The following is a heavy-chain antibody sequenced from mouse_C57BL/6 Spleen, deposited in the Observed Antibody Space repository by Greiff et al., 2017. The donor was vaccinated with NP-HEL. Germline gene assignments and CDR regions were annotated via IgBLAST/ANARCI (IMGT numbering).Heavy chain of an antibody. CDR2: IDPSDSYT. CDR3: ARSGSSSWYFDV. J-gene: IGHJ1*03. CDR1: GYTFTSYW. D-gene: IGHD1-1*01. V-gene: IGHV1-50*01. Sequence: QVQLQQPGAELVKPGASVKLSCKASGYTFTSYWMQWVKQRPGQGLEWIGEIDPSDSYTNYNQKFKGKATLTVDTSSSTAYMQLSSLTSEDSAVYYCARSGSSSWYFDVWGTGTTVTVSS.